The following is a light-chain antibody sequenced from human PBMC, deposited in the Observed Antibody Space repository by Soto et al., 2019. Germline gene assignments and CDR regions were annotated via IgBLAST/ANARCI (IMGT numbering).Light chain of an antibody. J-gene: IGKJ4*01. CDR2: GAS. V-gene: IGKV3D-20*02. CDR1: QSVSSNN. CDR3: QQRSNWPPVT. Sequence: EIVMTQSPATVSVSPGERATLSCRASQSVSSNNLAWYQQRPGQAPRVVIYGASTRATGIPERFSGSGSGTDFTLTISSLEPEDFGVYYCQQRSNWPPVTFGGGTKVDIK.